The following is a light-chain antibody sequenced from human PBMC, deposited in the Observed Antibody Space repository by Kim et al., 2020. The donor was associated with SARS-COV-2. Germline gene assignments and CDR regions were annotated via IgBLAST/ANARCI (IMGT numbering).Light chain of an antibody. CDR1: SGDVGAYNY. CDR3: CAFTTSSTYV. V-gene: IGLV2-14*03. Sequence: QSALTQPASVSGSPGQSITISCTGTSGDVGAYNYVSWYQQHPGTAPKVLIYDVSSRPSGVSDRFSGSKSGNTASLTISGLQAEDEADYYCCAFTTSSTYVFGTGTKVTVL. J-gene: IGLJ1*01. CDR2: DVS.